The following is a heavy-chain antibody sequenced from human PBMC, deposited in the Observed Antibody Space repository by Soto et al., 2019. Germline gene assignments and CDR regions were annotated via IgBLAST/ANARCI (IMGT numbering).Heavy chain of an antibody. CDR3: VKDSISYNRLYDPFDI. V-gene: IGHV3-23*01. CDR2: IGGDGGST. J-gene: IGHJ3*02. CDR1: GFTFSNYA. D-gene: IGHD1-1*01. Sequence: GGSLRLSCTASGFTFSNYAMSWVRQAPGKGLEWVSVIGGDGGSTYYADSVKGRFTVSRDNSKNTLYLQMDSLRADDTAVYYCVKDSISYNRLYDPFDIWGQGTMVTVSS.